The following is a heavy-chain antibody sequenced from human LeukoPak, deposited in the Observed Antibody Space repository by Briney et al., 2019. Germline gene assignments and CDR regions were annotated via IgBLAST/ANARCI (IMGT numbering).Heavy chain of an antibody. Sequence: PGGSLRLSCAASGFTFSSYGMHWVRQAPGQGLEWVAVISYDGSNKYYADSVKARFTISRDNSKNTLYLQMNSLRAEDTAVYYCAKDGGGWIDYWGQGTLVTVSS. CDR1: GFTFSSYG. D-gene: IGHD6-19*01. J-gene: IGHJ4*02. CDR2: ISYDGSNK. V-gene: IGHV3-30*18. CDR3: AKDGGGWIDY.